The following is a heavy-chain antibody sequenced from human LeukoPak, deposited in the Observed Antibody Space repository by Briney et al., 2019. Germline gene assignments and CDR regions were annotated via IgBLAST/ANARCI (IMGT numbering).Heavy chain of an antibody. V-gene: IGHV3-23*01. J-gene: IGHJ6*03. CDR1: GFTFNRYG. CDR3: AKNGEELDVCYRDLGFGYYHYYMDV. Sequence: GGSLRLSCAASGFTFNRYGMCWVRQAPGKGLEWVSSVGGGGVTTHYGDTVKGRFSITRDTFKNTVHLQMNSLRAEDTAIYYCAKNGEELDVCYRDLGFGYYHYYMDVWGKGTAVTVSS. CDR2: VGGGGVTT. D-gene: IGHD4-17*01.